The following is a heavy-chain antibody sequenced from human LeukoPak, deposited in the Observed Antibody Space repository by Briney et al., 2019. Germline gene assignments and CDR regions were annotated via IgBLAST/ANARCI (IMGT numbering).Heavy chain of an antibody. V-gene: IGHV3-23*01. J-gene: IGHJ4*02. Sequence: SGGSLRLSCAASGFTFSSYAMSWVRQAPGKGLEWVSAISGSGGSTYYADSVKGRFTISRDNSKNTLYLQMNSLRAEDTAVYYCAKTSGVVVPAAMINYRGQGTLVTVSS. CDR2: ISGSGGST. CDR3: AKTSGVVVPAAMINY. CDR1: GFTFSSYA. D-gene: IGHD2-2*01.